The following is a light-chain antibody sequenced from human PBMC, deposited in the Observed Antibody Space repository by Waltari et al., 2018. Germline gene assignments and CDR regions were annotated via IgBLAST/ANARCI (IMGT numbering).Light chain of an antibody. J-gene: IGLJ3*02. CDR2: EVT. V-gene: IGLV2-8*01. CDR3: SSFAGRWV. CDR1: SSAFGNYNF. Sequence: QSALTQPPSASGSPGQSVTISCTGTSSAFGNYNFVSWYQQHPGKAPKVIIYEVTKRSSGVPDRFAGSKSGNTASLTGSGLQAEDEADYYCSSFAGRWVFGGGTKLTVL.